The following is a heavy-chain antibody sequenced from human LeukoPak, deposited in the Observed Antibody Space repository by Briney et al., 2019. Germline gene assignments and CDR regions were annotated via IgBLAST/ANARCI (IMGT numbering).Heavy chain of an antibody. CDR1: GGSISSGGYY. V-gene: IGHV4-31*03. CDR2: IYYSGST. Sequence: SETLSLTCTVSGGSISSGGYYWSWIRQHPGKGLEWIGYIYYSGSTYYNPSLKSRVTISVDTSKNQFSLKLSSVTAADTAVYYCARALVVADTPKDNWFDPWGQGTLVTVSS. CDR3: ARALVVADTPKDNWFDP. D-gene: IGHD2-15*01. J-gene: IGHJ5*02.